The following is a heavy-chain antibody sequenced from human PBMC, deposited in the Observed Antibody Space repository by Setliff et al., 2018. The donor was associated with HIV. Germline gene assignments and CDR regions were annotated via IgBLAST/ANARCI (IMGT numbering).Heavy chain of an antibody. J-gene: IGHJ4*02. CDR1: GYTFTSYD. D-gene: IGHD3-3*01. Sequence: ASVKVSCKASGYTFTSYDINWVRQATGQSLEWMGWMMPSSGNTGYAQKFQGRLTMTRNTSISTAYMELSSLTSDDTAVYYCTRSVLQFFGVVVDFDFWGQGTLVTVSS. CDR2: MMPSSGNT. V-gene: IGHV1-8*02. CDR3: TRSVLQFFGVVVDFDF.